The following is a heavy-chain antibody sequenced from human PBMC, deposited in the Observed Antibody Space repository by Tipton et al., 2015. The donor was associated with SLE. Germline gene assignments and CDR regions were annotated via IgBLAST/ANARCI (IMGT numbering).Heavy chain of an antibody. CDR2: ISSSGRTT. Sequence: GSLRLSCAASGFTFSNYEMNWVRQAPGKGLEWVSYISSSGRTTYDADSVKGRFTISRDNAKDSLSPEMNSLRAEDTAVYYCARESDDAFDVWGQGTMVTVSS. J-gene: IGHJ3*01. CDR3: ARESDDAFDV. CDR1: GFTFSNYE. V-gene: IGHV3-48*03.